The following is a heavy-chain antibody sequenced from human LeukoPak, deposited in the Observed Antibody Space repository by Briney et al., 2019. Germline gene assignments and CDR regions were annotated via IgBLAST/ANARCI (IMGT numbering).Heavy chain of an antibody. V-gene: IGHV3-21*01. J-gene: IGHJ4*02. D-gene: IGHD1-26*01. Sequence: GGSLRLSCAGSEFTFRSYSMNWVRQAPGKGLERVSSISGSSSDIYYADSVKGRFTISRDNSKNSLYLQMKSLRAEDTALYYCARRGYHDYSGFDYWGQGTLVTVSS. CDR3: ARRGYHDYSGFDY. CDR1: EFTFRSYS. CDR2: ISGSSSDI.